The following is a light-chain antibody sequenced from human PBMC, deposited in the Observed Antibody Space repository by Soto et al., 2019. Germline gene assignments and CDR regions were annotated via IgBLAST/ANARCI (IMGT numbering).Light chain of an antibody. CDR1: SSDVGDYDY. CDR2: EVS. Sequence: QSALTQPPSVSGSPGQSITISCTGTSSDVGDYDYVSWYQQHPGKAPKLMIYEVSKRPSGVSNRFSGSKSGDTASLTISGLQAEDEADYYCSSYTGSSTLYVFGTGTKVTV. V-gene: IGLV2-14*01. CDR3: SSYTGSSTLYV. J-gene: IGLJ1*01.